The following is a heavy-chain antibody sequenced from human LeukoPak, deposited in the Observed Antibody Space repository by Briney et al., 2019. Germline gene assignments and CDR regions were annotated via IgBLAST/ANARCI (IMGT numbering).Heavy chain of an antibody. D-gene: IGHD2-2*01. CDR1: GASISSYY. CDR3: ARHRSPSSLSFFDI. CDR2: IYTSETT. V-gene: IGHV4-4*09. Sequence: PSETLSLTCTVFGASISSYYWSWIRQPPGKGLEWIGYIYTSETTNFNPALRSRVTISIDTSKNQVSLRLSSVTAADTALYYCARHRSPSSLSFFDIWGQGMLVIVSS. J-gene: IGHJ4*02.